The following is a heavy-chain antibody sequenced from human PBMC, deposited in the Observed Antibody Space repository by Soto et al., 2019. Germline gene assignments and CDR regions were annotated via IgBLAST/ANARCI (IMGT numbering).Heavy chain of an antibody. Sequence: GGSLRLSCAASGFTFSNYGMSWVRQAPGKGLEWVSSISGGNTFYAGSVKGRFTISRDNSKNTLYLQMSSLTAEDTAVYYCAKAPSSDCNSGACSLRSWGQGTLVTVSS. V-gene: IGHV3-23*01. D-gene: IGHD2-21*01. CDR3: AKAPSSDCNSGACSLRS. CDR1: GFTFSNYG. CDR2: ISGGNT. J-gene: IGHJ5*02.